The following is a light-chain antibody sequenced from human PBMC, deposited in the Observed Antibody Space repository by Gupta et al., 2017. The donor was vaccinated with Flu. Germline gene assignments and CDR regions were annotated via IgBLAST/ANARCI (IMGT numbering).Light chain of an antibody. CDR1: QIISTY. V-gene: IGKV1-39*01. CDR3: QQSYSTLRT. Sequence: PSSLSASVGDRVTITCRASQIISTYLNWFQQKPGTAPKLLIYAASNLHIGVPSRFSGSGSGTDFTLTISSLQPEDFATYYCQQSYSTLRTFGQGTKVEIK. CDR2: AAS. J-gene: IGKJ1*01.